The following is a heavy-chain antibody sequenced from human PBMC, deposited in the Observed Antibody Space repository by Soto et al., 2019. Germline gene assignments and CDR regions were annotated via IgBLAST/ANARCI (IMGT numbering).Heavy chain of an antibody. J-gene: IGHJ4*02. CDR1: GGSISSGGYY. V-gene: IGHV4-31*01. Sequence: QVQLQESGPGLVKPSQTLSLTCTVSGGSISSGGYYWSWIRQHPEKGLEWIGYISSKGSTFYNPSLEGPLTISWDTSKNQFSLMLPSVTAAHTAVYYCASLKDYYFHFWGQGTLVTVSS. CDR3: ASLKDYYFHF. CDR2: ISSKGST.